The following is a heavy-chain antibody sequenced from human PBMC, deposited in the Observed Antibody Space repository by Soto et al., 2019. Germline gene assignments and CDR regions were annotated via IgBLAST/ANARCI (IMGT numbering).Heavy chain of an antibody. CDR2: ISAYNGNT. D-gene: IGHD6-19*01. Sequence: GASVKVSCKASVYTFTSYGMSWVRQDPGQGLEWMGWISAYNGNTNYAQKLQGRVTMTTDTSTSTAYMELRSLRSDDTAVYYCARHPLLGIQWLSPYNWFDPWGQGTLVTVSS. V-gene: IGHV1-18*01. CDR1: VYTFTSYG. J-gene: IGHJ5*02. CDR3: ARHPLLGIQWLSPYNWFDP.